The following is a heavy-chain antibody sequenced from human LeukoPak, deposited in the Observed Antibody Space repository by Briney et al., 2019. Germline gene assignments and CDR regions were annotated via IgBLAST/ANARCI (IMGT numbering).Heavy chain of an antibody. Sequence: GGSLRLSCAASGFTFSSYGMHWVRQAPGKGLEWVAFIRYDGSSKYYADSVRGRFTISRDNPKNTLYLQMNILTAEDTAVYYCARIGSGSHVDYWGQGALVTVSS. D-gene: IGHD3-10*01. CDR2: IRYDGSSK. CDR3: ARIGSGSHVDY. J-gene: IGHJ4*02. CDR1: GFTFSSYG. V-gene: IGHV3-30*02.